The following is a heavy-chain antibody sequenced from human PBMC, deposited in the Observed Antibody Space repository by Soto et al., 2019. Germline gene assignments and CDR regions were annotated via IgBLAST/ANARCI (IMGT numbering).Heavy chain of an antibody. CDR3: ARDGWNWNDFDY. D-gene: IGHD1-1*01. V-gene: IGHV3-7*01. CDR2: INQDGRGK. J-gene: IGHJ4*02. Sequence: EMQLVESGGGLVQPGGSLRLSCAASGFIFSSYWMTWVRQAPGKGLEWVASINQDGRGKYYVDSVKGRFTISRDNANNSLYLQMNSLRAEDTAVYCCARDGWNWNDFDYWGQGTLVTVSS. CDR1: GFIFSSYW.